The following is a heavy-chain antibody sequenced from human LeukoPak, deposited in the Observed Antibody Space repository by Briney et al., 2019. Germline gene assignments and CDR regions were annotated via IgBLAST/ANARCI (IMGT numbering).Heavy chain of an antibody. J-gene: IGHJ6*02. CDR1: GYTFTSYD. Sequence: ASVKVPCKASGYTFTSYDINWVRQATGQGLEWMGWMNPNSGNTGYAQKFQGRVTMTRNTSISTAYMELSSLRSEDTAVYYCAREDIAAAGKDYYYYGMDVWGQGTTVTVSS. CDR2: MNPNSGNT. CDR3: AREDIAAAGKDYYYYGMDV. D-gene: IGHD6-13*01. V-gene: IGHV1-8*01.